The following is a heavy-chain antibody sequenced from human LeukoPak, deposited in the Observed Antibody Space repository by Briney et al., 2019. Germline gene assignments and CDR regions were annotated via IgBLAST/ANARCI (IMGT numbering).Heavy chain of an antibody. J-gene: IGHJ5*02. CDR1: GYTFTSYG. CDR2: ISAYNGNT. CDR3: ARSGLYSSSWYGWFDP. D-gene: IGHD6-13*01. Sequence: ASVKVSCQASGYTFTSYGTSWVRQAPGQGLEWMGWISAYNGNTNYAQKLQGRVTMTTDASTSTAYMELRSLRSDDTAVYYCARSGLYSSSWYGWFDPWGQGTLVTVSS. V-gene: IGHV1-18*04.